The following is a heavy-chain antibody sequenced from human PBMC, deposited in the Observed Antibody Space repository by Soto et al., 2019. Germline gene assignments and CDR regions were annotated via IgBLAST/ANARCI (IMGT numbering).Heavy chain of an antibody. CDR1: GGSISSSSYY. CDR3: ARLIRITIYPDY. CDR2: IYYSGST. J-gene: IGHJ4*02. V-gene: IGHV4-39*01. Sequence: PSETLSLTCTVSGGSISSSSYYWGWIRQPPGKGLEWIGSIYYSGSTYYNPSLKSRVTISVDTSKNQFSLKLSSVTAADTAVYYCARLIRITIYPDYWGQGTLVTVSS. D-gene: IGHD3-3*01.